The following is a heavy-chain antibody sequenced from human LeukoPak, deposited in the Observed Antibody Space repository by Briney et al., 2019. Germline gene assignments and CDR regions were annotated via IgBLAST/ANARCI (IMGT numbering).Heavy chain of an antibody. J-gene: IGHJ4*02. CDR1: EFTSSTYS. Sequence: PGGSLRLSCAASEFTSSTYSMHWVRQAPGKGLEWVAVISHDGNNIYYPDSVKGRFTISRDNSKNTLYLQMNSLRPEDTAVYYCARDIAVGSGCYDYWGQGTLVTVSS. V-gene: IGHV3-30*04. D-gene: IGHD6-19*01. CDR3: ARDIAVGSGCYDY. CDR2: ISHDGNNI.